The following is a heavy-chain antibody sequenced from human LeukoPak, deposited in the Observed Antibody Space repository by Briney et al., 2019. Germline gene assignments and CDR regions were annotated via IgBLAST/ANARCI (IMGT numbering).Heavy chain of an antibody. D-gene: IGHD3-22*01. Sequence: GGSLRLSCAASGFTFSSYGMHWVRQAPGKGLEWVAVISYDGSNKYYADSVKGRFTISRDNSKNTLYLQMNSLRAEDTAVYYCAKAHYDSSGYHAFDIWGQGTMVTVSS. V-gene: IGHV3-30*18. CDR2: ISYDGSNK. CDR3: AKAHYDSSGYHAFDI. J-gene: IGHJ3*02. CDR1: GFTFSSYG.